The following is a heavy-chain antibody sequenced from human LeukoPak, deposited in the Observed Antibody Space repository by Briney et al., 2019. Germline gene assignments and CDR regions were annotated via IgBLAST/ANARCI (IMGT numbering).Heavy chain of an antibody. CDR2: IVEDGSET. CDR1: GFTFSSYW. V-gene: IGHV3-7*01. Sequence: PGGSLRLSCATSGFTFSSYWMTWVRQASGQGLEWVASIVEDGSETYYLDSVKGRFTFSRDNAKNSLYLQMNSLRGEDTAVYYCARDPTRRFDLWGQGTLVTVSS. CDR3: ARDPTRRFDL. J-gene: IGHJ4*02.